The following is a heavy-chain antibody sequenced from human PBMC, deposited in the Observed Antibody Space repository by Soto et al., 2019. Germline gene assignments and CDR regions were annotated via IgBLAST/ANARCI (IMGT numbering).Heavy chain of an antibody. Sequence: EVQLVETGGGLIQPGGSLRLSCAASGFTFSSNYMSWVRQAPGKGLEWVSVIYSGGSRYYADSVKGRFTISRDKSKNTLYRQMNSLRAEDTALYYSASSSGIYSAFFHYLGQGTLGTVSS. CDR1: GFTFSSNY. D-gene: IGHD1-26*01. J-gene: IGHJ4*02. CDR2: IYSGGSR. CDR3: ASSSGIYSAFFHY. V-gene: IGHV3-53*02.